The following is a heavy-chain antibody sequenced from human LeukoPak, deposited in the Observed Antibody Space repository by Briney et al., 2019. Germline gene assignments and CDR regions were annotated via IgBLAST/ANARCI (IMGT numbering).Heavy chain of an antibody. J-gene: IGHJ5*02. CDR1: GGTFSSYA. CDR2: IIPIFGTA. CDR3: ARENLYSSSWYGGWFDP. D-gene: IGHD6-13*01. Sequence: ASVKVSCKASGGTFSSYAISWVRRAPGQGLEWMGGIIPIFGTANYAQKFQGRVTITADESTSTAYMELSSLRSEDTAVYYCARENLYSSSWYGGWFDPWGQGTLVTVPS. V-gene: IGHV1-69*13.